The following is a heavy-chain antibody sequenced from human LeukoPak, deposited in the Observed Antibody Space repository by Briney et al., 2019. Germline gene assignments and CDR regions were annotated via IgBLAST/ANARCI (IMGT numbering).Heavy chain of an antibody. CDR3: ARVGTAMVLYYYMDV. CDR2: ISSSSSYI. J-gene: IGHJ6*03. D-gene: IGHD5-18*01. CDR1: GYSISSGYY. V-gene: IGHV3-21*01. Sequence: ETLSLTCTVSGYSISSGYYWGWIRQPPGKGLEWVSSISSSSSYIYYADSVKGRFTISRDNAKNSLYLQMNSLRAEDTAVYYCARVGTAMVLYYYMDVWGKGTTVTISS.